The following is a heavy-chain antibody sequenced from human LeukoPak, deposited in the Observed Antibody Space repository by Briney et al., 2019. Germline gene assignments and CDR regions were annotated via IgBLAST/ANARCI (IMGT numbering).Heavy chain of an antibody. Sequence: PGGSLRLSCAASGFTFSSYAMSWVRQAPGQGLEWVSAISGSGGSTYYADSVKGRFTISRDNSKNTLYLQMNSLRAEDTAVYYCAKDFTGGITMVRGVPYYYYYGMDVWGQGTTVTVSS. D-gene: IGHD3-10*01. CDR2: ISGSGGST. J-gene: IGHJ6*02. CDR3: AKDFTGGITMVRGVPYYYYYGMDV. V-gene: IGHV3-23*01. CDR1: GFTFSSYA.